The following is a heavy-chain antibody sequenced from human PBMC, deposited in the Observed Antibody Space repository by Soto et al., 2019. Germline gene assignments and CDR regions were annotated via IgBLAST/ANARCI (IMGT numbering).Heavy chain of an antibody. D-gene: IGHD2-8*01. CDR3: ARRALPQCINGVCYKDGFWDY. V-gene: IGHV4-31*03. CDR2: IYYSGTT. J-gene: IGHJ4*02. CDR1: GSSVSSGGYY. Sequence: SETLSLTCTVSGSSVSSGGYYWSWIRQHPGTGLEWIGYIYYSGTTYFNPSLKSRASISLDTSKNEFSLKLTSVTAADTAVYYCARRALPQCINGVCYKDGFWDYWGQGALVTVSS.